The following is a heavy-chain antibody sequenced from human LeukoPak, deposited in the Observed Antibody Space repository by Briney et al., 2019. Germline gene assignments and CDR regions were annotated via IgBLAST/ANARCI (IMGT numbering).Heavy chain of an antibody. J-gene: IGHJ4*02. Sequence: PGGSLRLSCAASGFTFGSYGMHWVRQAPGKGLEWVAAIWYDGSNKYQRDSLKGRFTISRDNSRSTLYLRMNSLRVEDTAVYYCARSGGDFYDSSGYGVIDHWGRGTLVTVSS. CDR3: ARSGGDFYDSSGYGVIDH. CDR2: IWYDGSNK. V-gene: IGHV3-33*01. CDR1: GFTFGSYG. D-gene: IGHD3-22*01.